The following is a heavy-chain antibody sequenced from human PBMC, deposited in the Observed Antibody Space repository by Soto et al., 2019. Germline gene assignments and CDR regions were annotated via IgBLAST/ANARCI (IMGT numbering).Heavy chain of an antibody. V-gene: IGHV4-31*03. Sequence: PSETLSLTCTVSGGSISSGGYYWSWIRQHPGKGLEWIGYIYYSGSTYYNPSLKSRVTISVDTSKNQFSLKLSSVTAADTAAYYCARDHGYSYGPYYYYYGMDVWGQGTTVTVS. CDR2: IYYSGST. CDR3: ARDHGYSYGPYYYYYGMDV. CDR1: GGSISSGGYY. D-gene: IGHD5-18*01. J-gene: IGHJ6*02.